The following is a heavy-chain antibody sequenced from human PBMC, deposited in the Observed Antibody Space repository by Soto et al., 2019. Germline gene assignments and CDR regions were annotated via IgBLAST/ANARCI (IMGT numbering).Heavy chain of an antibody. Sequence: PSETLSLTCAVYGGSFSGYYWSWIRQPPGKGLEWIGEINHSGSTNYNPSLKSRVTISVDTSKNQFSLKLSSVTAADTAVYYCARVHSSGWWGYYYGMDVWGQGTTVTVSS. CDR2: INHSGST. D-gene: IGHD6-19*01. CDR3: ARVHSSGWWGYYYGMDV. V-gene: IGHV4-34*01. J-gene: IGHJ6*02. CDR1: GGSFSGYY.